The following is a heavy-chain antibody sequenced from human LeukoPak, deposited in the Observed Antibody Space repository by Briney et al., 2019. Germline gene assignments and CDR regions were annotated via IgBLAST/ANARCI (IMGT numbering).Heavy chain of an antibody. J-gene: IGHJ5*02. V-gene: IGHV3-74*01. D-gene: IGHD3-22*01. Sequence: GGSLRLSCAASGFTFDDYGMSWVRQAPGKGLEWVSRINSDGINTSYADSVKGRFTISRDNAKNTLNLQMNSLRAEDTAVYYCARDLGQYYDTSDNWFDPWGQGTLVTVSS. CDR3: ARDLGQYYDTSDNWFDP. CDR2: INSDGINT. CDR1: GFTFDDYG.